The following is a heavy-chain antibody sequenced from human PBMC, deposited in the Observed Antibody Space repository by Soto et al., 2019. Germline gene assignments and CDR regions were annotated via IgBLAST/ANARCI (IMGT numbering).Heavy chain of an antibody. J-gene: IGHJ4*02. CDR3: AREVGGYDHDYLEY. CDR2: MSGGGGKT. CDR1: GFSFTSYA. D-gene: IGHD5-12*01. V-gene: IGHV3-23*01. Sequence: GGTLRLSCAASGFSFTSYAMNWVRQAPGKELEWVSAMSGGGGKTYYTDSVKGRFTISRDSSKTTLYLQMNSLRAEDTAVYYIAREVGGYDHDYLEYWGQGTLVTVSS.